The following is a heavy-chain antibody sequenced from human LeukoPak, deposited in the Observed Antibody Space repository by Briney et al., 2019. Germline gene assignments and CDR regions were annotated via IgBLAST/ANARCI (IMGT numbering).Heavy chain of an antibody. CDR2: ISSGGTYK. J-gene: IGHJ4*02. Sequence: PRGSLRHSSAVPGFTFSNYSMRWVRQDPAMLLDTVSSISSGGTYKYYGDSVKGLFTISRDNAKNSLYLQMNSLRAEDTAVYYCAKGKDSVAGATNDYWGQGTLVTVSS. CDR1: GFTFSNYS. D-gene: IGHD6-19*01. CDR3: AKGKDSVAGATNDY. V-gene: IGHV3-21*01.